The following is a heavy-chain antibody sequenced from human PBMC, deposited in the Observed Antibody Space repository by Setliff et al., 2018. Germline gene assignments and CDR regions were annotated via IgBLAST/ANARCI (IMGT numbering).Heavy chain of an antibody. J-gene: IGHJ4*02. V-gene: IGHV3-21*01. CDR2: IDSSSTHI. CDR1: GLSYINDW. Sequence: LRLSCTASGLSYINDWVSWVRQAPGKGLEWVSSIDSSSTHIYYADSVKGRFTISRDNAKNSLYLQMNSLRVEDTAVYYCAKRRSSSWFGGMDYWGQGTLVTVSS. CDR3: AKRRSSSWFGGMDY. D-gene: IGHD6-13*01.